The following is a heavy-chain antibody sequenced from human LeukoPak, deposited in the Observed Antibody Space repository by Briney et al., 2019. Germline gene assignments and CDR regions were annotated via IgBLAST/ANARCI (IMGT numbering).Heavy chain of an antibody. J-gene: IGHJ4*02. D-gene: IGHD3-22*01. CDR1: GYTFTRYD. CDR2: INPSGGSI. Sequence: GASVKVSCKASGYTFTRYDMHWVGQAPGQGLEWMGIINPSGGSINYAQKFQGRVTMTRDTSTSTVYMELSSLRSEDTAVYYCARDGWFYYDSSDYSGFDYWGQGTLVTVSS. V-gene: IGHV1-46*01. CDR3: ARDGWFYYDSSDYSGFDY.